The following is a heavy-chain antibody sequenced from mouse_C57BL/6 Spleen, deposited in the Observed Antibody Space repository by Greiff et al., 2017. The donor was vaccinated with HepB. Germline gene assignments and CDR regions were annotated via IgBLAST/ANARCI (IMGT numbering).Heavy chain of an antibody. D-gene: IGHD1-1*01. CDR2: IHPNSGST. CDR1: GYTFTSYW. Sequence: QVQLQQPEAELVRPGASVKLSCKASGYTFTSYWMHWVKQRPGQGLEWIGMIHPNSGSTNYNEKFKSKATLTVDKSSSTAYMQLSSLTSEDSAVYYCARLSTTVDDYWGQGTTLTVSS. V-gene: IGHV1-64*01. CDR3: ARLSTTVDDY. J-gene: IGHJ2*01.